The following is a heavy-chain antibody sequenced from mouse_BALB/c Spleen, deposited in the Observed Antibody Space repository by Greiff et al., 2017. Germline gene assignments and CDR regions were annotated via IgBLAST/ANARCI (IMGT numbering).Heavy chain of an antibody. V-gene: IGHV2-6-7*01. Sequence: VQRVESGPGLVAPSQSLSITCTVSGFSLTGYGVNWVRQPPGKGLEWLGMIWGDGSTDYNSALKSRLSISKDNSKSQVLLKMNSLQTDDTARYYCARELRFYYAMDYWGQGTSVTVSS. CDR2: IWGDGST. CDR1: GFSLTGYG. J-gene: IGHJ4*01. D-gene: IGHD1-1*01. CDR3: ARELRFYYAMDY.